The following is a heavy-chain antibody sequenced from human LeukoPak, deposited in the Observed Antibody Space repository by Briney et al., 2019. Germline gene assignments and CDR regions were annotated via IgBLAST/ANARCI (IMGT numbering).Heavy chain of an antibody. V-gene: IGHV4-38-2*01. CDR1: DYSINSGHY. CDR3: ASTEGATYNFDY. Sequence: SETLSLTCAVSDYSINSGHYWGWIRQPPGKGLEWIGSIYHSGSTYYNPSLKSRVTISVDTSKNQFSLKLSSVTAADTAVYYCASTEGATYNFDYWGQGTLVTVSS. J-gene: IGHJ4*02. CDR2: IYHSGST. D-gene: IGHD1-26*01.